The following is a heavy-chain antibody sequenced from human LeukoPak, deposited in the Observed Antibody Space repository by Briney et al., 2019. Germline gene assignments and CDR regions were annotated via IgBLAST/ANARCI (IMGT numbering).Heavy chain of an antibody. D-gene: IGHD3-10*01. CDR2: IYYSGST. CDR1: GGSISSYS. CDR3: ARDYYGSGSYDY. Sequence: SETLSLTCTVSGGSISSYSWSWIRQPPGKGLEWIGYIYYSGSTNYNPSLKSRVTISVDTSKNQFSLKLSSVTAADTAVYYCARDYYGSGSYDYWGQGTLVTVSS. V-gene: IGHV4-59*01. J-gene: IGHJ4*01.